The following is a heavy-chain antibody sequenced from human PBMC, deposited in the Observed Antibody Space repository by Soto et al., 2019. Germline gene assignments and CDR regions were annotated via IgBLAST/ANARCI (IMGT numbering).Heavy chain of an antibody. CDR3: AREAVKAGYQIPNWFDP. J-gene: IGHJ5*02. Sequence: QVQLVQSGAEVKKPGSSVKVSCKASGGTFSSYAISWVRQAPGQGLEWMGGIIPIFGTANYAQKFQGRVTITADESTSTAYMELSSLRSEDTAVYYCAREAVKAGYQIPNWFDPWGQGTLVTVSS. D-gene: IGHD3-16*02. CDR1: GGTFSSYA. V-gene: IGHV1-69*01. CDR2: IIPIFGTA.